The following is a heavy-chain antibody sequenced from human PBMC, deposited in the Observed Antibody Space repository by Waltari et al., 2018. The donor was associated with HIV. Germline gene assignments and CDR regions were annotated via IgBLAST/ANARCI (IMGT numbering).Heavy chain of an antibody. D-gene: IGHD2-2*01. CDR1: GGSFSGSY. Sequence: QVQLRQWGAGLLKPSETLSLTCAVYGGSFSGSYWSWIRQPPGKGLEWIGEINHSGSTHYNPSLKGRVTISVDTSKNQFSLKLTSVTAADTAVFYCARARLVSRGQYCSTTSCLPHYYYYYGMDVWGQGTTVTVSS. J-gene: IGHJ6*02. V-gene: IGHV4-34*01. CDR3: ARARLVSRGQYCSTTSCLPHYYYYYGMDV. CDR2: INHSGST.